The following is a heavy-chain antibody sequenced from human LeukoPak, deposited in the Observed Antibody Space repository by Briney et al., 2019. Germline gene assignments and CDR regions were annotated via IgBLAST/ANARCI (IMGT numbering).Heavy chain of an antibody. CDR2: INPSGGST. CDR3: ARDGVVVVPAAMPYSCWFDP. D-gene: IGHD2-2*01. CDR1: GYTFTSYY. Sequence: ASVKVFCKASGYTFTSYYMHWVRQAPGQGLEWMGIINPSGGSTSYAQKFQGRVTMTRDTSTSTVYMELSSLRSEDTAVYYCARDGVVVVPAAMPYSCWFDPWGQGTLVTVSS. J-gene: IGHJ5*02. V-gene: IGHV1-46*01.